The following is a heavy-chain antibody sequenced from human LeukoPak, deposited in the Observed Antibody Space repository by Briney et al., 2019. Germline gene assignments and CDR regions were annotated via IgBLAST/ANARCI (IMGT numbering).Heavy chain of an antibody. Sequence: PGRSLRLSCAASGFTFDDYAMHWVRQAPGKGLEWVSAISGSGGSTYYADSVKGRFTISRDNSKNTVSLQMNSLRADDTAVYYCAKDLIALGYCISSTCPRDYMDVWGTGTTVTVSS. CDR1: GFTFDDYA. D-gene: IGHD2-2*01. CDR2: ISGSGGST. J-gene: IGHJ6*03. V-gene: IGHV3-23*01. CDR3: AKDLIALGYCISSTCPRDYMDV.